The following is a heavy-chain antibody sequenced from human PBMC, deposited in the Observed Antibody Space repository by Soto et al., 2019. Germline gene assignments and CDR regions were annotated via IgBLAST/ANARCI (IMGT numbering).Heavy chain of an antibody. CDR1: GGTFSSYT. CDR2: IIPILGIA. J-gene: IGHJ4*02. V-gene: IGHV1-69*02. D-gene: IGHD2-2*01. Sequence: QVQLVQSGAEVKKPGSSVKVSCKASGGTFSSYTISWVRQAPGQGLEWMGRIIPILGIANYAQKFQGRVTITADKSTSTAYMELSSLRSEDTAVYYCARHCSSTSCDRGTVDYWGQGTLVTVSS. CDR3: ARHCSSTSCDRGTVDY.